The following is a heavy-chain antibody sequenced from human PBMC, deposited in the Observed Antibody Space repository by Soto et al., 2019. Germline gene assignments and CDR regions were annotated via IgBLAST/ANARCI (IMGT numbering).Heavy chain of an antibody. D-gene: IGHD2-2*01. Sequence: SETLSLTCTVSGGSISSGGYYWSWIRQHPGKGLEWIGYIYYSGSTYYNPSLKSRVTISVDTSKNQFSLKLSSVTAADTAVYYCARAGGSKVVPVEYYYYYYMDVWGKGTTVTVSS. J-gene: IGHJ6*03. CDR3: ARAGGSKVVPVEYYYYYYMDV. CDR1: GGSISSGGYY. CDR2: IYYSGST. V-gene: IGHV4-31*03.